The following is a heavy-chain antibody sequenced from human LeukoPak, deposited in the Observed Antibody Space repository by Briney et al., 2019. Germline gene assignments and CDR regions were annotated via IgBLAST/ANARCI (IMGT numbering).Heavy chain of an antibody. Sequence: SETLSLTCTVSGGSISSYYWSWIRQPAGKGLEWIGRIYTSGSTNYNPSLKSRVTMSVDTSKNQFSLKLSSVTAADTAVYYCARDSTAGHYYYYGMDVWGQGTTVTVSS. CDR1: GGSISSYY. V-gene: IGHV4-4*07. CDR3: ARDSTAGHYYYYGMDV. CDR2: IYTSGST. J-gene: IGHJ6*02.